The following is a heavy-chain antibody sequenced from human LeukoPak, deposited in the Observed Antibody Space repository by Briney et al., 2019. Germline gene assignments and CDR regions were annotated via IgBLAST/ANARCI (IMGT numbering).Heavy chain of an antibody. CDR1: GFTFSSYA. V-gene: IGHV3-21*01. CDR2: IISSSSYI. Sequence: GGSLRLSCAASGFTFSSYAMHWVRQAPGKGLEWVSSIISSSSYIYYADSVKGRFTISRDNAKNSLYLQMNSLRAEDTAVYYCTRDRAYGALDYWGQGTLVTVSS. D-gene: IGHD4/OR15-4a*01. CDR3: TRDRAYGALDY. J-gene: IGHJ4*02.